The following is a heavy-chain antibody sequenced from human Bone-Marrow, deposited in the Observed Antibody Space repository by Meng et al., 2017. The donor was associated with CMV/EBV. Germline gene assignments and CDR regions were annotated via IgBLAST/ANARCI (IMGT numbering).Heavy chain of an antibody. CDR1: GYSFTSYW. V-gene: IGHV5-51*01. Sequence: GESLKISCKGSGYSFTSYWIGWVRQMPGKGLEWMGIIYPGDSDSRYSPSFQGQVTISGDKSISTAYLQWSSLKASDTAMYYCARQAEKTAMLYGEGMDVWGQGTMVTVSS. J-gene: IGHJ6*02. CDR2: IYPGDSDS. D-gene: IGHD2-8*01. CDR3: ARQAEKTAMLYGEGMDV.